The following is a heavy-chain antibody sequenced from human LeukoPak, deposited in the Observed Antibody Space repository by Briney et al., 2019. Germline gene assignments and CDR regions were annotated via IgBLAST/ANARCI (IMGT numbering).Heavy chain of an antibody. J-gene: IGHJ4*02. V-gene: IGHV4-59*01. CDR3: ARINIREYSSRPFDY. CDR1: GGSISSYY. D-gene: IGHD6-13*01. CDR2: IYYSGST. Sequence: SETLSLTCTVSGGSISSYYWSWIRQPPGKGLEWIGYIYYSGSTNYNPSLKSRVTISVDTSKNQFSLKLSSVTAADTAVYYCARINIREYSSRPFDYWGQGTLVTVSS.